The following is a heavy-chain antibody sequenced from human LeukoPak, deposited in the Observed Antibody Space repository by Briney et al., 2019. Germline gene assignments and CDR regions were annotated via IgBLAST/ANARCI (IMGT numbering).Heavy chain of an antibody. D-gene: IGHD5-12*01. CDR3: AKGRYSGYDFAY. V-gene: IGHV3-43*02. J-gene: IGHJ4*02. CDR1: GFTFDDYA. Sequence: PGGSLRLSCAASGFTFDDYAMHWVRQAPGKGLEWVSLISGDGGSTYYADSVKGRFTISRDNSENSLYLQMNSLRTEDTALYYCAKGRYSGYDFAYWGQGTLVTVSS. CDR2: ISGDGGST.